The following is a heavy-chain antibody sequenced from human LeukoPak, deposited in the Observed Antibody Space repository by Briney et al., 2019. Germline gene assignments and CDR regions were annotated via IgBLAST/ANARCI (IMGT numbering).Heavy chain of an antibody. CDR3: ARGYCGGDCYSGYCYYMDV. J-gene: IGHJ6*03. D-gene: IGHD2-21*01. CDR2: IYTSGST. CDR1: GGSISSYY. Sequence: SETLSLTCTVSGGSISSYYWSWIRQPAGKGLEWIGLIYTSGSTNYNPSLKSRVTMSVDTSKNQFSLKLSSVTAADTAVYYCARGYCGGDCYSGYCYYMDVWGKGTTVTVSS. V-gene: IGHV4-4*07.